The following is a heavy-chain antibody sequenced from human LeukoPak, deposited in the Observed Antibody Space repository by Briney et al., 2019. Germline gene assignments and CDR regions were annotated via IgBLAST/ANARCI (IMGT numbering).Heavy chain of an antibody. CDR3: ARWDPKSYYFDY. J-gene: IGHJ4*02. CDR1: GGSITTYS. CDR2: IYYSGST. Sequence: SETLSLTCTVSGGSITTYSWSWLRQPPGKGLEWIGHIYYSGSTNYNPSLKSRVTISVDTSKNQFSLKLSSVTAADTAVYYCARWDPKSYYFDYWGQGTLVTVSS. D-gene: IGHD1-26*01. V-gene: IGHV4-59*01.